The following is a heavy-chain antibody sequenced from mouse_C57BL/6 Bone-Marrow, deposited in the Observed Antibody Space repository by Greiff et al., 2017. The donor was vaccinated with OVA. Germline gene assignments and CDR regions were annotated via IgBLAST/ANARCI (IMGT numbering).Heavy chain of an antibody. D-gene: IGHD1-1*01. J-gene: IGHJ1*03. CDR2: INPSSGYT. V-gene: IGHV1-7*01. CDR1: GYTFTSYW. Sequence: QVQLQQSGAELAKPGASVKLSCKASGYTFTSYWMHWVKQRPGQGLEWIGYINPSSGYTKYNQKFKDKATLTADKSSSTAYMQLSSLTYEDSAVXYCARKKSDYYGSSSYWYFDVWGTGTTVTVSS. CDR3: ARKKSDYYGSSSYWYFDV.